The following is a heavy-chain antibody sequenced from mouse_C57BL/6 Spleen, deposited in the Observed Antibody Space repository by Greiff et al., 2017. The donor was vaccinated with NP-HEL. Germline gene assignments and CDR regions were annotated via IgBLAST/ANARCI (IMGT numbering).Heavy chain of an antibody. CDR3: AREDIYGNYGVDY. CDR2: INPGSGGT. J-gene: IGHJ4*01. D-gene: IGHD2-1*01. V-gene: IGHV1-54*01. Sequence: VKLMESGAELVRPGTSVKVSCKASGYAFTNYLIEWVKQRPGQGLEWIGVINPGSGGTNYNEKFKGKATLTADKSSSTAYMQLSSLTSEDSAVYFCAREDIYGNYGVDYWGQGTSVTVSS. CDR1: GYAFTNYL.